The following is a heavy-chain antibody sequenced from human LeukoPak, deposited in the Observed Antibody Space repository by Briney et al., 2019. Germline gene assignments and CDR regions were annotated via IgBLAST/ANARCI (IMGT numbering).Heavy chain of an antibody. J-gene: IGHJ6*03. D-gene: IGHD1-26*01. V-gene: IGHV1-69*02. CDR1: GGTFSSYT. CDR3: ARVHSGSPAGYYYYYMDV. CDR2: IIPILGIA. Sequence: ASVKVSCKASGGTFSSYTISWVRQAPGQGLEWMGRIIPILGIANYAQKFQGRVTITADKSTSTAYMELSSPRSEDTAVYYCARVHSGSPAGYYYYYMDVWGKGTTVTVSS.